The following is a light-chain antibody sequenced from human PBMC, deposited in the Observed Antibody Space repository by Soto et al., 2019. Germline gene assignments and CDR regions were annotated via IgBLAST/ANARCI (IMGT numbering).Light chain of an antibody. Sequence: QSALTQPASVSGSPGQSITISCTGTSSDIGGYNYVSWYQQHPGKAPKLMIYDVSDRPSGVSNRFSGSKSGNTASLTISGLQAEDEEDYYCASYASSNTVLFGGGTKLTVL. CDR1: SSDIGGYNY. CDR3: ASYASSNTVL. CDR2: DVS. J-gene: IGLJ2*01. V-gene: IGLV2-14*03.